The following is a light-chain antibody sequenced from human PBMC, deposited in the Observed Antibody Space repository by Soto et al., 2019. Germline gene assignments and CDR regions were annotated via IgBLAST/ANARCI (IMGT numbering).Light chain of an antibody. CDR2: GNT. CDR1: SSHIGAGYD. CDR3: QSYDSTLSDSV. V-gene: IGLV1-40*01. Sequence: QPVLTQPPSVSGAPGQRVTISCTGNSSHIGAGYDVHWYQQLPGSAPKLLIFGNTNRPSGVPDRFSGSKSGASASLAISGLQAEYEADFYCQSYDSTLSDSVFGGGTQLTVL. J-gene: IGLJ2*01.